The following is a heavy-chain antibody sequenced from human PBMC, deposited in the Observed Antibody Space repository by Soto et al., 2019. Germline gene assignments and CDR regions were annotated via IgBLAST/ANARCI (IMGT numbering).Heavy chain of an antibody. J-gene: IGHJ4*02. D-gene: IGHD3-22*01. V-gene: IGHV3-49*04. CDR1: GFTFGDYA. CDR3: TREREEDYYDSSGYASYFDY. Sequence: GGSLRLSCTASGFTFGDYAMSWVRQAPGKGLEWVGFIRSKAYGGTTEYAASVKGRFTISRDDSKSIAYLQMNSLKTEDTAVYYCTREREEDYYDSSGYASYFDYWGQGTLVTVSS. CDR2: IRSKAYGGTT.